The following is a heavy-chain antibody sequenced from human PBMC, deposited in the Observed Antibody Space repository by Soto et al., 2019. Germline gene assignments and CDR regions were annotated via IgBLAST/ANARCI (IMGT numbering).Heavy chain of an antibody. V-gene: IGHV3-66*01. CDR2: IYSAGNT. D-gene: IGHD5-18*01. J-gene: IGHJ4*02. CDR3: ARDQPGYSYGYGLGY. Sequence: GGSLRLSCAASGFTVSSNYMSWVRQAPGKGLEWISIIYSAGNTYYADSVKGRFTISRDNAKNSLYLQMNSLGAEDTAVYYCARDQPGYSYGYGLGYWGQGTLVTVSS. CDR1: GFTVSSNY.